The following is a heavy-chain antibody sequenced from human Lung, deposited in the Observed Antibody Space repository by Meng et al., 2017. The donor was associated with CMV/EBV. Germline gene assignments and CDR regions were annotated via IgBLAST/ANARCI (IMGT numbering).Heavy chain of an antibody. CDR2: ISAYNGNT. V-gene: IGHV1-18*01. D-gene: IGHD1-26*01. CDR3: ARDREDSGSHLEVGADP. J-gene: IGHJ5*02. CDR1: YNFFSYG. Sequence: YNFFSYGITWVRQAPGQGLEWMGWISAYNGNTHYTQNLQGRVTMTTDTSTSTAYMELRSLRSDDTAVYYCARDREDSGSHLEVGADPWGQGTLVTVSS.